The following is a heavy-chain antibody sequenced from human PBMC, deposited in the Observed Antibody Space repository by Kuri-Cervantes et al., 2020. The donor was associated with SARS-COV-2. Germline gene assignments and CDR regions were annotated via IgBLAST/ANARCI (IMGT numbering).Heavy chain of an antibody. D-gene: IGHD1-7*01. CDR2: ISSSSSYI. Sequence: GGSLRLSCAASGFTFSSYSMNWVRQAPGKGLEWVSSISSSSSYIYYADSVKGRFTISRDNAKNSLYLQMNSLRAEDTAVYYCARIYNWNYGYLDDYWGQGTLVTVSS. J-gene: IGHJ4*02. CDR3: ARIYNWNYGYLDDY. CDR1: GFTFSSYS. V-gene: IGHV3-21*01.